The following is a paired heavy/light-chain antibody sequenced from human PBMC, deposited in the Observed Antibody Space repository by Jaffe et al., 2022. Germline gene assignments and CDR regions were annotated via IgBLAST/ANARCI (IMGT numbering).Heavy chain of an antibody. V-gene: IGHV3-74*01. J-gene: IGHJ3*01. Sequence: EVQLVESGGDLVQPGGSLRLSCTASGFTFSSYWMHWVRQAPGKGLVWVSRINGGGTSTHYADSVKGRFSVSRDNAKNTLYLHMYSLRADDTAVYYCARDRGGDLTGLWGQGTMVTVSS. CDR1: GFTFSSYW. CDR2: INGGGTST. D-gene: IGHD2-21*02. CDR3: ARDRGGDLTGL.
Light chain of an antibody. V-gene: IGKV1-5*03. Sequence: DIQMTQSPSTLSAFVGDRVTITCRASQSISSWLAWYQQKPGKAPKLLIYKASSLESGVPSRFSGSGSGTEFTLTISSLQPDDSATYYCQQYNGYPLTFGGGTKVEIK. CDR1: QSISSW. J-gene: IGKJ4*01. CDR3: QQYNGYPLT. CDR2: KAS.